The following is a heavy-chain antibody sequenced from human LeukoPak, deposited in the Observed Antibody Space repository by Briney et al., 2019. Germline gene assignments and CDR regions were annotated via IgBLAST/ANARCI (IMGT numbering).Heavy chain of an antibody. CDR3: ARDATYSSSSGWFDP. Sequence: GASVKVSCKASGYTFTGYYMHWVRQAPGQGLEWMGWINPNSGGTNYAQKFQGRVTMTRDTSISTAYMELSRLRSDDTAVYYCARDATYSSSSGWFDPWGQGTLVTVSS. J-gene: IGHJ5*02. CDR2: INPNSGGT. D-gene: IGHD6-6*01. CDR1: GYTFTGYY. V-gene: IGHV1-2*02.